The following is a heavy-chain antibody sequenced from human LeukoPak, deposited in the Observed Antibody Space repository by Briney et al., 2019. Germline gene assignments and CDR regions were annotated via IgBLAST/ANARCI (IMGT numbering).Heavy chain of an antibody. CDR3: AKASHLTGYYLPIDY. CDR2: ISGSGGTT. V-gene: IGHV3-23*01. J-gene: IGHJ4*01. D-gene: IGHD3-9*01. Sequence: GGSLRLSCAASGFTFSSYAMTWVRQAPGKGLEWVSAISGSGGTTYNADSVKGRFTISRDNSKNTLYLQMNSLRAENTAVYYCAKASHLTGYYLPIDYWGHGTLVTVSS. CDR1: GFTFSSYA.